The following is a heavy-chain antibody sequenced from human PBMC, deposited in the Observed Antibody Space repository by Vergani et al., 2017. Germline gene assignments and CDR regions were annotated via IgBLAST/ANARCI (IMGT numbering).Heavy chain of an antibody. D-gene: IGHD2-2*01. CDR3: ARGRKYCSSTSCYLYYYCYYMDF. CDR2: INHSGST. V-gene: IGHV4-34*01. J-gene: IGHJ6*03. Sequence: QVQLQQWGAGLLKPSETLSLTCAVYGGSFSGYYWSWIRQPPGKGLEWIGEINHSGSTNYNPSLKSRVTISVDTSKNQFSLKLSSVTAADTAVYYCARGRKYCSSTSCYLYYYCYYMDFWGKGTTVTVSS. CDR1: GGSFSGYY.